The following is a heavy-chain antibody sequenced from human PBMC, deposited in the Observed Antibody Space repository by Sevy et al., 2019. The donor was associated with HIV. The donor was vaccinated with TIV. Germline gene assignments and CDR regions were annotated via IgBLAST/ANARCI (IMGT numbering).Heavy chain of an antibody. Sequence: GGSLRLSCAVSGFIFSSYEMNWVRQAPGKGLEWVSYISNSGTTIYYSDSVKGRFTISRDNARNSLYLQMNSLRAEDTAVYYCARDLPPSATTVAHFDCWGQGTLVTVSS. CDR1: GFIFSSYE. J-gene: IGHJ4*02. CDR2: ISNSGTTI. V-gene: IGHV3-48*03. D-gene: IGHD4-17*01. CDR3: ARDLPPSATTVAHFDC.